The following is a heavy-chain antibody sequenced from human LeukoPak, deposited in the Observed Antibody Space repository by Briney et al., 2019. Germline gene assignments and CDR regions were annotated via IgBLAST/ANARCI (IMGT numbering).Heavy chain of an antibody. Sequence: TTSETLSLTCAVSGGSISSSNWWSWVRQPPGKGLEWIGEIYHSGSTNYNPSLKSRVTISVDKSKNQFSLKLSSVTAADTAVYYCARGGGYSGYVAFDIWGQGTMVTVSS. D-gene: IGHD5-12*01. J-gene: IGHJ3*02. CDR2: IYHSGST. V-gene: IGHV4-4*02. CDR3: ARGGGYSGYVAFDI. CDR1: GGSISSSNW.